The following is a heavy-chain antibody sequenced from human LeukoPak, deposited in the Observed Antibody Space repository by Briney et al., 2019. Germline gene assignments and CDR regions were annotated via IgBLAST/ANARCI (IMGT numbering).Heavy chain of an antibody. CDR2: INHSGST. D-gene: IGHD3-10*01. CDR3: ARSGGVYYYYYMDV. J-gene: IGHJ6*03. CDR1: GGSFSGYY. Sequence: PSETLSLTCAVYGGSFSGYYWSWIRQPPGKGLEWIGEINHSGSTNYNPSLKSRVTISVDTSKNQFSLKLSSVTAADTAVYYCARSGGVYYYYYMDVWAKGPRSPSP. V-gene: IGHV4-34*01.